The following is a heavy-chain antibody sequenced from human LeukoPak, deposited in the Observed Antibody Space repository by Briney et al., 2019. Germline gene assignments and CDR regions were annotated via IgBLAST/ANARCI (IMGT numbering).Heavy chain of an antibody. D-gene: IGHD2-15*01. CDR3: ARGYCSGGSCYHFES. CDR1: GYRFSDYY. CDR2: VNSNSGGT. V-gene: IGHV1-2*02. J-gene: IGHJ4*02. Sequence: AASVNVSCKTSGYRFSDYYMHWVRQAPGQGFEWMGWVNSNSGGTHYAQKFEGRVTMTRDTSISTAYMELSRLKSDDTAVYYCARGYCSGGSCYHFESWGQGTLVTVSS.